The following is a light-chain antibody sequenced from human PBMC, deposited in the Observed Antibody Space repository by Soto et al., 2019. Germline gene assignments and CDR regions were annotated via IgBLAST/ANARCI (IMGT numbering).Light chain of an antibody. CDR3: QQYDNWPPRT. CDR1: QNIGSN. J-gene: IGKJ1*01. Sequence: EIVMTQSPSTLSVSPGERATLSCRASQNIGSNLVWYQQIPGQAPRLLIYGASTRATGIPARFSGSGSGTEDTLTIISLQPPDYAVYYCQQYDNWPPRTFGEGTKVEVK. V-gene: IGKV3-15*01. CDR2: GAS.